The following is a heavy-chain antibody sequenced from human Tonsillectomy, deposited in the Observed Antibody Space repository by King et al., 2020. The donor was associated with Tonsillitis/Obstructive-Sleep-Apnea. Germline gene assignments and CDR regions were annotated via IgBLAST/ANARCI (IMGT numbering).Heavy chain of an antibody. CDR2: IYYSGST. CDR1: GGSISSGGYY. V-gene: IGHV4-31*03. D-gene: IGHD5-18*01. CDR3: ARGATVKPFDY. J-gene: IGHJ4*02. Sequence: QLQESGPGLVKPSQNLSLTCTVSGGSISSGGYYWSWIRQHPGKGLEWIGCIYYSGSTYYNPPLKSRLTLSVDTSKNEFSLKRRSVTPAATAVYYCARGATVKPFDYRGQGAMVTVSS.